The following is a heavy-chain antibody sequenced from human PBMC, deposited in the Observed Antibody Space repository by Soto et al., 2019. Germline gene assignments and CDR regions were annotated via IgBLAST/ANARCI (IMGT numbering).Heavy chain of an antibody. V-gene: IGHV1-69*12. CDR1: GGTFSSYA. CDR2: IIPMSGTP. Sequence: QVHLVQSGAEVNKPGSSVKVSCKASGGTFSSYAISWVRQAPGQGLEWMGGIIPMSGTPNYAQKFQGRVTLTADEFTSTAYMELSSLRSEDTAVYYCAQTLHDYDSSSYYGGGYYWGQGTLVTVSS. D-gene: IGHD3-22*01. CDR3: AQTLHDYDSSSYYGGGYY. J-gene: IGHJ4*02.